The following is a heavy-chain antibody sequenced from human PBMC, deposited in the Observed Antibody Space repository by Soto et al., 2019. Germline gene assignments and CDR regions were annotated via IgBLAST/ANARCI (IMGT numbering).Heavy chain of an antibody. D-gene: IGHD3-3*01. CDR2: ISGSGGST. Sequence: GGSLRLSCAASGFTFSSYAMSWVRQAPGKGLEWVSAISGSGGSTYYADSVKGRFTISRDNSKNTLYLQMNSLRAEDTAVYYCAKERAPNGYYDFWSGYPNVWGKGTTVTVSS. CDR3: AKERAPNGYYDFWSGYPNV. V-gene: IGHV3-23*01. CDR1: GFTFSSYA. J-gene: IGHJ6*04.